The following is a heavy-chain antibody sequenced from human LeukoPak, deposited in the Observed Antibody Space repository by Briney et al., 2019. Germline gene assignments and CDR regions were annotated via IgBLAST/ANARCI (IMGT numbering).Heavy chain of an antibody. V-gene: IGHV3-23*01. Sequence: GGSLRLSCAASGFTFSSYAMSWVRQAPGKGLEWVSAISGSGGSTYYADSVKGRFTISRDNSKNTLYLQMNSLRAEDTAVYYRAKVEMATIGLYDYWGQGTLVTVSS. CDR1: GFTFSSYA. CDR2: ISGSGGST. J-gene: IGHJ4*02. D-gene: IGHD5-24*01. CDR3: AKVEMATIGLYDY.